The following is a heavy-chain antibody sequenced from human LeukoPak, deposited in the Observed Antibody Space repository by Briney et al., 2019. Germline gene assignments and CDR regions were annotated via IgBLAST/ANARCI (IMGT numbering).Heavy chain of an antibody. CDR2: ISAYNGNT. Sequence: ASVKVSCKASGYTFTSYGISWVRQAPGQGLEWMGWISAYNGNTNYAQKLQGRVTMTTDTSTSTAYMELRSLRSDDTAVYYCARDVAHLMGAARSPDYWGQGSLVTVSS. J-gene: IGHJ4*02. CDR3: ARDVAHLMGAARSPDY. CDR1: GYTFTSYG. D-gene: IGHD6-6*01. V-gene: IGHV1-18*01.